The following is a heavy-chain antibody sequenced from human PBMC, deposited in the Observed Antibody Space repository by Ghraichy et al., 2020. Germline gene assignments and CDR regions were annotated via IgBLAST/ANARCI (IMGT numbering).Heavy chain of an antibody. CDR2: IYSSGST. J-gene: IGHJ5*02. CDR3: ARRRATGGSDGEANWFDP. D-gene: IGHD2-21*02. Sequence: PETLSLTCTVSGGATSSFSRNWIRQPPGRGLEWIGYIYSSGSTKCNPSLESRVTISVDTSKNQFSLRLSSMTAADTAVYYCARRRATGGSDGEANWFDPWGQGIPVTVSS. V-gene: IGHV4-59*12. CDR1: GGATSSFS.